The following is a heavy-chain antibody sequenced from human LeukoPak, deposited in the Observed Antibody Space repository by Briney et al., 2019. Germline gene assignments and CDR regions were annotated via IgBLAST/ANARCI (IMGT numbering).Heavy chain of an antibody. CDR3: TKAPLMSCTGAFCYPFDS. CDR2: TVGSRPDT. CDR1: GFTFSFYT. V-gene: IGHV3-23*01. D-gene: IGHD2-8*02. Sequence: GGSLRLSCAASGFTFSFYTMNWVRQAPGKGLEWVSATVGSRPDTYHADSVKGRFTVSRDNSRNTLYLQMNNLRIEDSAVYYCTKAPLMSCTGAFCYPFDSWGQGVLVTVSS. J-gene: IGHJ4*02.